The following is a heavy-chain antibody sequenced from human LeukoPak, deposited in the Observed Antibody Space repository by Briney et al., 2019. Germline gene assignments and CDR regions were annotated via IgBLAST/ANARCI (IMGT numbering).Heavy chain of an antibody. Sequence: SETLSLTCTVSGCSINAYYWSWIRQPPGKGLEWIGYIHYSGNTNYNPSLKSRVSISINTSKNQFSLKLSSVTAAGTAVYYCATISSSSSHWGQGTLVTVSS. CDR3: ATISSSSSH. V-gene: IGHV4-59*01. CDR2: IHYSGNT. CDR1: GCSINAYY. J-gene: IGHJ4*02. D-gene: IGHD6-6*01.